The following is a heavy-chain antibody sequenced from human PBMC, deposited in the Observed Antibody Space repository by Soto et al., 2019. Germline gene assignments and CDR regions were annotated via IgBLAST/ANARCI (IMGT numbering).Heavy chain of an antibody. Sequence: QVQLVQSGAEVKKPGASVKVSCKASGYTFTNFGISWVRQAPGQGLEWMGWISASNGITNYAQKFQGRVTMTTDTSPSTAYMEVRSLRFDDTAVYYCARGGTPIDYWRQGTLVTVSS. V-gene: IGHV1-18*01. CDR3: ARGGTPIDY. CDR2: ISASNGIT. D-gene: IGHD3-16*01. J-gene: IGHJ4*02. CDR1: GYTFTNFG.